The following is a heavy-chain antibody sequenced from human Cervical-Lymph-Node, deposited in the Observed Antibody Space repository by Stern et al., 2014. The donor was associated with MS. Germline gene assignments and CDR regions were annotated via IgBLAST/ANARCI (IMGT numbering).Heavy chain of an antibody. Sequence: QVQLVQSGAEVKKPGASVKVSCKTAGYNFTDYGIIWVRQAPGQRLERMGWINTGNGNRRYSQKIQGRVTITRDTSASTAYMELSSLRSEDTAVYYCARTGTVVTSGYYYGMDVWGQGTTVTVS. D-gene: IGHD4-23*01. CDR2: INTGNGNR. CDR3: ARTGTVVTSGYYYGMDV. CDR1: GYNFTDYG. V-gene: IGHV1-3*04. J-gene: IGHJ6*02.